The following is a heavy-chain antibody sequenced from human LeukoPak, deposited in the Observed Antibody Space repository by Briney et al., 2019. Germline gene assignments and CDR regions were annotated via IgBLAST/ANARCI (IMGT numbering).Heavy chain of an antibody. D-gene: IGHD1-14*01. CDR2: TYYRSKWYN. V-gene: IGHV6-1*01. CDR3: TRGTLALDV. CDR1: GGSFCSNRVA. J-gene: IGHJ3*01. Sequence: SQTLSLTCAISGGSFCSNRVAWNWIRQSPSRGLEWLGRTYYRSKWYNEHATSLRRRPVVHPDTSNNHLSLDLNSLRPEDNALYFCTRGTLALDVWDQGTMVTVSS.